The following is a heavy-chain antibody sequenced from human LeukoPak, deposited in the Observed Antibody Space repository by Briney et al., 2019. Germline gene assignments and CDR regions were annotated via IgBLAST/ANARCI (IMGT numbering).Heavy chain of an antibody. V-gene: IGHV4-39*07. D-gene: IGHD3-22*01. Sequence: PSETLSLTCTVSGGSISSSSYYWGWIRQPPGKGLEWIGEINHSGSTNYNPSLKSRVTISVDTSKNQFSLKLSSVTAADTAVYYCARAAQSYYYDSSGYSYFDYWGQGTLVTVSS. CDR1: GGSISSSSYY. CDR2: INHSGST. CDR3: ARAAQSYYYDSSGYSYFDY. J-gene: IGHJ4*02.